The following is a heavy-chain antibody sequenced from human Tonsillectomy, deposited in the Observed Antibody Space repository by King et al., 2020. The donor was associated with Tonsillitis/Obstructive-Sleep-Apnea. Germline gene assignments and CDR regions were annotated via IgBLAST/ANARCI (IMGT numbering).Heavy chain of an antibody. CDR3: AIAPTWGITGTTSYYYYMDV. CDR2: IGTAGDT. Sequence: VQLVESGGGLVQPGGSLRLSCAASGFTFSSNDMHWVRQATGKGLEWVSAIGTAGDTYYPGSVKGRFTISRENAKNSLYLQMNSLRAGDTAVYYCAIAPTWGITGTTSYYYYMDVWGKGTTVTVSS. D-gene: IGHD1-7*01. V-gene: IGHV3-13*04. CDR1: GFTFSSND. J-gene: IGHJ6*03.